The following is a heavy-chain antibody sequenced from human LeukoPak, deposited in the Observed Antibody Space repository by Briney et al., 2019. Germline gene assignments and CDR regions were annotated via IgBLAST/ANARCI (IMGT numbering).Heavy chain of an antibody. V-gene: IGHV4-39*01. J-gene: IGHJ5*02. Sequence: SETLSLTCIVSGGSVSSSSYWGWIRQPPGKGLEWIGSIYYSGSTYYSPSLKSRVTISLDPSKNQFSLKLSSLTAADTAIYYCASGYTAAGRRFDPWGQGTLVTVSS. CDR3: ASGYTAAGRRFDP. D-gene: IGHD6-13*01. CDR1: GGSVSSSSY. CDR2: IYYSGST.